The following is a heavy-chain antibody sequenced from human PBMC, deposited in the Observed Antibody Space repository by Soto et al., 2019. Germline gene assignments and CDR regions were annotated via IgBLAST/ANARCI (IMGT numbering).Heavy chain of an antibody. V-gene: IGHV3-7*04. CDR2: IKPDGSDK. Sequence: EVQVVDSGGGLVQPGGTLRLSCVGSGFTFSISWMTWVRQAPGKGLEWVANIKPDGSDKYYVASVKGRFTISRDNAKNSLYLQMNTLRADDTAVYYCARGGSWYNDYWGQGTPVTVSS. D-gene: IGHD6-13*01. J-gene: IGHJ4*02. CDR1: GFTFSISW. CDR3: ARGGSWYNDY.